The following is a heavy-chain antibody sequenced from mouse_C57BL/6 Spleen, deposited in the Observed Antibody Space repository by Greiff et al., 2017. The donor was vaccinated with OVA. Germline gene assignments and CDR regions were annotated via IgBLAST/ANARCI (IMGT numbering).Heavy chain of an antibody. V-gene: IGHV1-50*01. J-gene: IGHJ4*01. D-gene: IGHD1-1*01. CDR1: GYTFTSYW. Sequence: VQLQQSGAELVKPGASVKLSCKASGYTFTSYWMQWVKQRPGQGLEWIGEIDPSDSYTNYNQKFKGKATLTVDTSSSTAYMQLSSLTSEDSAVYYCARWGYYYGSSFSYYAMDYWGQGTSVTVSS. CDR2: IDPSDSYT. CDR3: ARWGYYYGSSFSYYAMDY.